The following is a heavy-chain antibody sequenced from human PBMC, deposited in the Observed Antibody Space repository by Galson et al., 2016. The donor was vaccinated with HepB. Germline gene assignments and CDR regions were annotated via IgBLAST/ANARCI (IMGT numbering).Heavy chain of an antibody. J-gene: IGHJ1*01. V-gene: IGHV3-30*03. CDR2: ISYDGSNK. D-gene: IGHD3-10*02. CDR1: GFTFSDYG. CDR3: AMYGDEPGWNLRQ. Sequence: SLRLSCAVSGFTFSDYGMHWVRQAPGKGLEWVAIISYDGSNKYYADSVKGRFTISRDDSQEILYLQINSLRAEDTAVYYCAMYGDEPGWNLRQWGRGTLVTVSS.